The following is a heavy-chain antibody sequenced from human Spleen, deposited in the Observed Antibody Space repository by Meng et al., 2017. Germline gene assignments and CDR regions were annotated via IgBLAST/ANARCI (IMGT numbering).Heavy chain of an antibody. CDR3: ARDHYEGARPLDY. CDR1: GFTFSSYW. CDR2: ISYDGSNK. V-gene: IGHV3-30*03. J-gene: IGHJ4*02. D-gene: IGHD1-26*01. Sequence: GESLKISCAASGFTFSSYWMHWVRQAPGKGLEWVAVISYDGSNKYYADSVKGRFTISRDNSKNTLYLQMNSLRAEDTAVYYCARDHYEGARPLDYWGQGTLVTVSS.